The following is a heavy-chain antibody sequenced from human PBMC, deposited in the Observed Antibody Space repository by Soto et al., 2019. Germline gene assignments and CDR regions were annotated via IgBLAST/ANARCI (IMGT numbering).Heavy chain of an antibody. Sequence: SETLSLTCSVTGGSINNYYWSWVRQSAGKGLEWIGRVFTTGTTDYNPSLKGRVTISVDTSKNQFSLSLRSVTAADTAIYYCARDFNSIFDDFADMRWNFDPWGQGALVTVSS. CDR1: GGSINNYY. CDR3: ARDFNSIFDDFADMRWNFDP. CDR2: VFTTGTT. V-gene: IGHV4-4*07. J-gene: IGHJ5*02. D-gene: IGHD3-3*02.